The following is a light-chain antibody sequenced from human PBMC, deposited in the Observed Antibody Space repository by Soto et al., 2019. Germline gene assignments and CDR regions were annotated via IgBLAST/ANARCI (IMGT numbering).Light chain of an antibody. Sequence: QSVLTQPASVSGPPGQSITIPCTGTSSDIGAYDSVSWYQQYPDKAPKLIIYDVANRPSGVSDRLSGSKSGNTASLTISGLQAEDEADYYCTSYTTFSTLVLGGGTKVTVL. CDR3: TSYTTFSTLV. J-gene: IGLJ2*01. V-gene: IGLV2-14*01. CDR2: DVA. CDR1: SSDIGAYDS.